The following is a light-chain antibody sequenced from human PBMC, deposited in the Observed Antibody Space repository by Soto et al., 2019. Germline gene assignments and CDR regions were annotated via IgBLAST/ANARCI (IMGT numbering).Light chain of an antibody. J-gene: IGLJ1*01. V-gene: IGLV2-14*01. CDR2: EVS. Sequence: QSVLTQPASVSGSPGQSITISCTGTSSDVGGYKFVSWHQQHPGQAPKLMIFEVSNRPSGISNRFSGSKSGNTASLTISGLQAEDEGGYYCSSYTSSNTLVFGTGTKVTVL. CDR1: SSDVGGYKF. CDR3: SSYTSSNTLV.